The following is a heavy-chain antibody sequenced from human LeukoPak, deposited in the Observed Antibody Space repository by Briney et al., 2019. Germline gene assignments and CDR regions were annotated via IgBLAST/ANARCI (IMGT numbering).Heavy chain of an antibody. CDR1: GFTFSSYW. Sequence: GGSLRLSCAASGFTFSSYWMHWVRQAPGKRLVWVSLITGNGNSTIYADSVKGRFTISRDNAKNTLYLHMNSLRPEDTAVYYCVSSGGSVWGQGTLVIVSS. CDR2: ITGNGNST. D-gene: IGHD2-15*01. CDR3: VSSGGSV. J-gene: IGHJ4*02. V-gene: IGHV3-74*01.